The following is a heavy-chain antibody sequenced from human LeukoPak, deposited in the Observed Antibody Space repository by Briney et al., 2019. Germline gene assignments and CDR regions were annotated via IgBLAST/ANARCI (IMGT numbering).Heavy chain of an antibody. CDR1: GFTFSSYW. V-gene: IGHV3-7*01. D-gene: IGHD2-15*01. CDR2: IKQDGSEK. Sequence: GGSLRLSCEASGFTFSSYWMNWVRQAPGKGLEWVANIKQDGSEKNYVDSVKGRFTISRDNAENSLYLQMNSLRAEDTAEYYCARGGGRYCSGGSCNDIDYWGQGTLVTVSS. J-gene: IGHJ4*02. CDR3: ARGGGRYCSGGSCNDIDY.